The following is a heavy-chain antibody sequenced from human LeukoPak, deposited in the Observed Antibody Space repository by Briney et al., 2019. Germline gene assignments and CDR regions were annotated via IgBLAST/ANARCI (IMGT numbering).Heavy chain of an antibody. CDR3: AREAGLYSGYDWTGTYYYGMDV. CDR2: ISAYNGNT. J-gene: IGHJ6*02. Sequence: ASVKVSCKASGYTFTSYGISWVRQAPGQGLEWMGWISAYNGNTNYAQKLQGRVTMTTDTSTSTAYMELRSLRSDDTAVYYCAREAGLYSGYDWTGTYYYGMDVWGQGTTVTVSS. CDR1: GYTFTSYG. V-gene: IGHV1-18*01. D-gene: IGHD5-12*01.